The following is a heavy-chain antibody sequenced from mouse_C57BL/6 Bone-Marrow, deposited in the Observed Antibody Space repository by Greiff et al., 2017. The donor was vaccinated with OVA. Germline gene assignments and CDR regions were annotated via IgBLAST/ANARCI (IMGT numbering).Heavy chain of an antibody. CDR3: ARQYYYGNRMDY. J-gene: IGHJ4*01. V-gene: IGHV5-12*01. CDR2: ISNGGGST. Sequence: EVKLQESGGGLVQPGGSLKLSCAASGFTFSDYYMYWVRQTPEKRLEWVAYISNGGGSTYYPDTVKGRFTISRDNAKNTLYLQMSRLKSEDTAMYYCARQYYYGNRMDYWGQGTSVTVSS. D-gene: IGHD1-1*01. CDR1: GFTFSDYY.